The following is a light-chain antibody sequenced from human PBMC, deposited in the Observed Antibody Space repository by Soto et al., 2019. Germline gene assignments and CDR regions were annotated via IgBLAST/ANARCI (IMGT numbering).Light chain of an antibody. V-gene: IGLV8-61*01. CDR3: VLYMGRGISV. J-gene: IGLJ3*02. CDR1: SGSVSTDNY. Sequence: QTVVTQEPSLSVSPAGTVTLTCGLNSGSVSTDNYPSWYQQTPGQAPRTLIYSTNNRSPGVPDRFSGSILANKAALTITGAEADEESDYYCVLYMGRGISVFGGGTKLTVL. CDR2: STN.